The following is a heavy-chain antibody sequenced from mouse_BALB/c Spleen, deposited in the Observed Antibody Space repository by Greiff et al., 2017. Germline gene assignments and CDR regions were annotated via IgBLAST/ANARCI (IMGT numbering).Heavy chain of an antibody. CDR3: AKHDYYGSSGYFDY. V-gene: IGHV2-6-5*01. CDR1: GFSLTDYG. Sequence: VQVVESGPGLVAPSQSLSITCTVSGFSLTDYGVSWIRQPPGKGLEWLGVIWGGGSTYYNSALKSRLSISKDNSKSQVFLKMNSLQTDDTAMYYCAKHDYYGSSGYFDYWGQGTTLTVSS. D-gene: IGHD1-1*01. CDR2: IWGGGST. J-gene: IGHJ2*01.